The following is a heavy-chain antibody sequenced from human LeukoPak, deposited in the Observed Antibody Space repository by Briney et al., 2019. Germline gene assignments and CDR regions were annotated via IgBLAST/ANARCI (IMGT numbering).Heavy chain of an antibody. CDR3: ARVASSGTYGDY. CDR2: ISNNGGTT. CDR1: GFTFSGYT. Sequence: QAGGSLRLSCAASGFTFSGYTMHWVRQAPGKGLEYVSAISNNGGTTYYANSVKGRFTISRDNSKNTLYLQMGSLRAEDMAVYYCARVASSGTYGDYWGQGTLVTVSS. J-gene: IGHJ4*02. D-gene: IGHD1-26*01. V-gene: IGHV3-64*01.